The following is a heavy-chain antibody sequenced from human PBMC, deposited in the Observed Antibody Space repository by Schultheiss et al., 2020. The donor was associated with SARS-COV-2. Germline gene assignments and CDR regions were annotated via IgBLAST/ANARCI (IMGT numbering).Heavy chain of an antibody. V-gene: IGHV4-34*01. CDR2: IYHSGST. D-gene: IGHD4-17*01. J-gene: IGHJ4*02. CDR3: ARDEYGDYFGY. Sequence: SETLSLTCAVYGGSFSGYHWSWIRQPPGKGLEWIGEIYHSGSTNYNPSLKSRVTISVDTSKNQFSLKLSSVTTADTAVYYCARDEYGDYFGYWGQGTLVTVSS. CDR1: GGSFSGYH.